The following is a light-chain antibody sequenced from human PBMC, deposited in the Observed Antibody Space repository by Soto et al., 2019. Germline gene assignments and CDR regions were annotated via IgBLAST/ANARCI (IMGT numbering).Light chain of an antibody. CDR3: QTWGTGLYVV. CDR1: SGLSNYA. CDR2: LNSDGSH. J-gene: IGLJ2*01. V-gene: IGLV4-69*01. Sequence: QPVLTQSPSASASLGASVKLTCTLSSGLSNYAIAWHQQQPEKGPRYLMKLNSDGSHSKGDGIPDRFSGSSSGAERYLTISSLQSEDEADYYCQTWGTGLYVVFGGGTKLTVL.